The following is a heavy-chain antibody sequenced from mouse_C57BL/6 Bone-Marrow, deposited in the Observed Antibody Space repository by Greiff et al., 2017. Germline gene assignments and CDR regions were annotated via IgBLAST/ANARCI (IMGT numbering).Heavy chain of an antibody. Sequence: EVKLMESGGGLVQPGGSLSLSCAASGFTFTDYYMSWVRQPPGKALEWLGFIRNKANGYTTEYSASVKGRFTISRDTSQSILYLQMNALRAEDSATYYCARSNNPYYFDYWGQGTTLTGSS. J-gene: IGHJ2*01. CDR1: GFTFTDYY. D-gene: IGHD6-1*01. V-gene: IGHV7-3*01. CDR2: IRNKANGYTT. CDR3: ARSNNPYYFDY.